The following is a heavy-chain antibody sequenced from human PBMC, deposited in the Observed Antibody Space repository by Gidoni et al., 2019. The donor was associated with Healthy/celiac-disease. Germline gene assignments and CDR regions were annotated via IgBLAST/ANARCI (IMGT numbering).Heavy chain of an antibody. J-gene: IGHJ6*02. CDR3: ARGRTGYYYYGMDV. CDR1: GASFSGYY. CDR2: INHSGST. V-gene: IGHV4-34*01. Sequence: QVQLQPWGAGLLTPSETLSLTCAVYGASFSGYYWSWIRQPPGKGLEWIGEINHSGSTNYNPYLKSRVTISVDTSKNQFSLKLSSVTAADTAVYYCARGRTGYYYYGMDVWGQGTTVTVSS.